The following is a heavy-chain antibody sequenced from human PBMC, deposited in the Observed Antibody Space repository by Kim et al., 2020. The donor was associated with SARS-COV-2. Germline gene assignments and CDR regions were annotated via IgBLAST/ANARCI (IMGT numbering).Heavy chain of an antibody. J-gene: IGHJ4*02. D-gene: IGHD3-10*01. CDR3: ARALLSSEGY. CDR2: IQQDGSEK. Sequence: GGSLRLSCAASGFTFSAYWMIWVRQAPGKGLEGVANIQQDGSEKNYVDSVKGRFTISRDNAKNSLYLHMNNLSVEDTAVYYCARALLSSEGYWGQGVLVT. V-gene: IGHV3-7*03. CDR1: GFTFSAYW.